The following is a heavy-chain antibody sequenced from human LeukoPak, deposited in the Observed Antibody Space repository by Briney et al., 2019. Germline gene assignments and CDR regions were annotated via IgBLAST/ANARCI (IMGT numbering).Heavy chain of an antibody. CDR1: GFTFSNYG. CDR3: ARDLSSGWPKGVAFDI. CDR2: TRYDGSNK. J-gene: IGHJ3*02. V-gene: IGHV3-30*02. Sequence: PGGSLRLSCAASGFTFSNYGMHWARQAPGKGLEWVAFTRYDGSNKYFADSLKGRFTISRDNSKNTLYLQMGSLRAEDMAVYYCARDLSSGWPKGVAFDIWGQGTMVTVSS. D-gene: IGHD6-19*01.